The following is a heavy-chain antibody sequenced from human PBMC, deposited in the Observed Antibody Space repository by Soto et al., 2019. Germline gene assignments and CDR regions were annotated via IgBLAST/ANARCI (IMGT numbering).Heavy chain of an antibody. CDR1: GYTFTNYG. J-gene: IGHJ4*02. CDR3: AKAQFDSSGWSYLDY. Sequence: ASVKVSCKASGYTFTNYGISWVRQAPGQGLEWMGWINTYNGHTHYAQQLQGRVTMTTDTSTGTAFMELRSLRAEDTAIYYCAKAQFDSSGWSYLDYWGQGTLVTVSS. V-gene: IGHV1-18*01. CDR2: INTYNGHT. D-gene: IGHD6-19*01.